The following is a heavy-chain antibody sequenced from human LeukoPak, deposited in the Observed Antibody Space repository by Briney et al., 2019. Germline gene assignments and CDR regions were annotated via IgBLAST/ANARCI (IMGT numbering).Heavy chain of an antibody. D-gene: IGHD1-26*01. V-gene: IGHV1-24*01. Sequence: AASVKVSCKVSGYTLTELSMHWVRQAPGKGLEWMGGFDPEDGETIYAQKFQGRVTMTEDTSTDTAYMELSSLRSEDTAVYYCATAGGIVGATTGSPFDYWGQGTLVTVSS. CDR1: GYTLTELS. CDR3: ATAGGIVGATTGSPFDY. CDR2: FDPEDGET. J-gene: IGHJ4*02.